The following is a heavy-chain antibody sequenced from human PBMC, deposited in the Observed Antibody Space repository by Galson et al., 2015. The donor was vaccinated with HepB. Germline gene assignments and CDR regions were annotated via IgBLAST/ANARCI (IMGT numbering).Heavy chain of an antibody. V-gene: IGHV3-23*01. J-gene: IGHJ4*02. CDR1: GFTFKTYA. Sequence: SLRLSCAASGFTFKTYAMHWVRQAQGKGLEWLSGISGSGGDTYYSDSVEGRFTISRDNSKSTLYLHMNILRADDTAVYYCAKDPRYSDILTSSYYFDYWGQGNLVTVSS. D-gene: IGHD3-9*01. CDR3: AKDPRYSDILTSSYYFDY. CDR2: ISGSGGDT.